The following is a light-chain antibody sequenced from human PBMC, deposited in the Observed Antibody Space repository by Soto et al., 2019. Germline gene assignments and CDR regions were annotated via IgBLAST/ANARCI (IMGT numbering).Light chain of an antibody. J-gene: IGKJ5*01. Sequence: DIQMTQSPSSLSASVGARVTITCRASQDISVYLASYQQKPGKVPKLLIYSASTLQAGVPSLFSGSGSGTDFTLTISSLQPEDVATYFYQKFNTAPLTCGQGTRREMK. CDR1: QDISVY. CDR2: SAS. V-gene: IGKV1-27*01. CDR3: QKFNTAPLT.